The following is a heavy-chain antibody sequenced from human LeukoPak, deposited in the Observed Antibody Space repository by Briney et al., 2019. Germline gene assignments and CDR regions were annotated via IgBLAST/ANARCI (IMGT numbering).Heavy chain of an antibody. J-gene: IGHJ6*02. CDR1: GFTFSSYA. CDR2: ISGSGGST. Sequence: GGSLRLSCAASGFTFSSYAMSWVRKAPGKGLEWVSAISGSGGSTYYADSVKGRFTISRDNSKNTLYLQMNSLRAEDTAVYYCAKDASPYYYGSGSYYGYYYYGMDVWGQGTTVTVS. CDR3: AKDASPYYYGSGSYYGYYYYGMDV. D-gene: IGHD3-10*01. V-gene: IGHV3-23*01.